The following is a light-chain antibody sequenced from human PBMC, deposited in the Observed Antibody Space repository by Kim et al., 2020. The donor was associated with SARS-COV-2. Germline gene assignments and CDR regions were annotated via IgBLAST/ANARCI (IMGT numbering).Light chain of an antibody. J-gene: IGKJ2*01. CDR3: QQYGDWPYV. CDR1: QNIGSN. Sequence: SGSPGERATRSCRTSQNIGSNLAWYQQKTGQAPRLLIYGASTRATGISGRFSGSGSGTDFTLTISSLQSEDLAVYYCQQYGDWPYVFGQGTKLEI. CDR2: GAS. V-gene: IGKV3-15*01.